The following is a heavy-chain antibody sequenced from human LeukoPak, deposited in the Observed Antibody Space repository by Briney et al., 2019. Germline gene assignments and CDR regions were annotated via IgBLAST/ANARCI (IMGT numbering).Heavy chain of an antibody. D-gene: IGHD2-2*01. J-gene: IGHJ6*02. CDR1: GGTFSSYA. CDR2: IIPIFGTA. Sequence: SVKVSCKASGGTFSSYAISWVRQAPGQGLEWMGGIIPIFGTANYAQMFQGRVTITADESTSTAYMELSSLRSEDTAVYYCARGSSTPEDYYYYGMDVWGQGTTVTVSS. CDR3: ARGSSTPEDYYYYGMDV. V-gene: IGHV1-69*01.